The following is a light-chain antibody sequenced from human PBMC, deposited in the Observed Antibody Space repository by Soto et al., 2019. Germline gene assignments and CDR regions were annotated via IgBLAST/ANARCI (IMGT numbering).Light chain of an antibody. Sequence: IQMTQSPSSLSASVGDRVTITCRASQAIKDYLNWYQHKPGKAPNLLIYDASRLKPGVPSRFSGGGSGTDFTFTLSSLQSEDIATYYCQHFDSLPYTFGQGTRLEI. CDR2: DAS. CDR1: QAIKDY. V-gene: IGKV1-33*01. J-gene: IGKJ2*01. CDR3: QHFDSLPYT.